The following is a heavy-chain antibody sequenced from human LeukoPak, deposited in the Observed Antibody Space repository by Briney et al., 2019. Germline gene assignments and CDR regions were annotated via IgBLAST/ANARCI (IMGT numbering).Heavy chain of an antibody. CDR2: INEDGSEK. J-gene: IGHJ3*02. CDR1: GFTFSRYW. Sequence: GRSLRLSCAASGFTFSRYWMSWVRQAPGKGLEWVANINEDGSEKNYVDSVKGRFTISRDNAKNSLYLEMNSLTAEDTAVYYCANYYDSSGYYALDMWGQGTMVTVSP. D-gene: IGHD3-22*01. CDR3: ANYYDSSGYYALDM. V-gene: IGHV3-7*01.